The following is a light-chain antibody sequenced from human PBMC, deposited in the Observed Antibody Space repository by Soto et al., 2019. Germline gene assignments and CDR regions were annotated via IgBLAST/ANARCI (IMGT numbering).Light chain of an antibody. CDR1: QSVDIS. CDR3: QQYGTSPLT. V-gene: IGKV3-15*01. J-gene: IGKJ3*01. Sequence: EIVLTQSPATLSVSPGERVILSCRASQSVDISLAWYQQKPGQAPRLLIYGASTRATDMPGTFSGRGSGTEFTLTITSLRPEDFAVYYCQQYGTSPLTFGPGTRVD. CDR2: GAS.